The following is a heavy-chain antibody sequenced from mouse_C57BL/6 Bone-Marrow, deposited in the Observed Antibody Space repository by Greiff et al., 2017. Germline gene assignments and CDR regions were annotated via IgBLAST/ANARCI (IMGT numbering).Heavy chain of an antibody. CDR2: INPNNGGT. CDR3: ARSDMGGHYDAWFAY. J-gene: IGHJ3*01. CDR1: GYTFTDYN. V-gene: IGHV1-18*01. D-gene: IGHD1-2*01. Sequence: EVQLQESGPELVKPGASVKIPCKASGYTFTDYNMDWVKQSHGKSLEWIGDINPNNGGTIYNQKFKGKATLTVDKSSSTAYMELRSLTSEDTAVYYSARSDMGGHYDAWFAYWGQGTLVTVSA.